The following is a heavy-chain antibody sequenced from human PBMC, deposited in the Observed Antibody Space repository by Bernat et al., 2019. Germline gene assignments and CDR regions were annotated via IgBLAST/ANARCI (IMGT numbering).Heavy chain of an antibody. Sequence: QVQLVQSGAEVKKPGASEKVSCKASGYTFTSYAMHWVRQAPGQRLEWMGWINAGNGNTKYSQKFQGRVTITRDTSASTAYMELSSLRSEDTAVYYCARLPHARRYYYYGMDVWGQGTTVTVSS. CDR1: GYTFTSYA. V-gene: IGHV1-3*01. CDR3: ARLPHARRYYYYGMDV. CDR2: INAGNGNT. J-gene: IGHJ6*02.